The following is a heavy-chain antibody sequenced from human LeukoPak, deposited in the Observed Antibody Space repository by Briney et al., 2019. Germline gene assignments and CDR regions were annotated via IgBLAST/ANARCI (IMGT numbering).Heavy chain of an antibody. CDR3: AMSYDSSGYYRY. CDR2: IYYSGST. V-gene: IGHV4-39*01. J-gene: IGHJ4*02. Sequence: SETLSLTCTVSGGSINSRSYYWGWIRQPPGKGLEWIGSIYYSGSTYHNPSLKSRVTISVDTSKNQLSLKLSSVTAADTAVYYCAMSYDSSGYYRYWGQGTLVTVSS. D-gene: IGHD3-22*01. CDR1: GGSINSRSYY.